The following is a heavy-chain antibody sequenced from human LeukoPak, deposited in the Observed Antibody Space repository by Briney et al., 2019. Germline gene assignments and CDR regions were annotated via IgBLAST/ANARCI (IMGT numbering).Heavy chain of an antibody. Sequence: SETLSLTCAVSGGSISSGSYYWSWIRQPPGKGLEWIGYIYYSGSTNYNPSLKSRVTISVDTSKNQFSLKLSSVTAADTAVYYCARHVRQGYPYYFDYWGQGTLVTVSS. CDR3: ARHVRQGYPYYFDY. CDR1: GGSISSGSYY. D-gene: IGHD1-1*01. V-gene: IGHV4-61*01. J-gene: IGHJ4*02. CDR2: IYYSGST.